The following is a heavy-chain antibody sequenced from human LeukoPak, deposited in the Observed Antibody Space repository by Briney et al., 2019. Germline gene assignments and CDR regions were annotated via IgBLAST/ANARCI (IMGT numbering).Heavy chain of an antibody. CDR2: MNPNSGNT. CDR3: ARGKRMTVRGVTTSRSVTYYMDV. J-gene: IGHJ6*03. CDR1: GYTFTSYD. V-gene: IGHV1-8*01. Sequence: ASVKVSCKASGYTFTSYDINWVRQATGQGLEWMGWMNPNSGNTGYAQKFQGRVTMTRNTSISTAYMELSSLRSEDTAVYYCARGKRMTVRGVTTSRSVTYYMDVWGKGTTVTVSS. D-gene: IGHD3-10*01.